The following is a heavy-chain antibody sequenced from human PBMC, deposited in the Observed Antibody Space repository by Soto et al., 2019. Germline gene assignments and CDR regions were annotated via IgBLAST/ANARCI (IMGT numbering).Heavy chain of an antibody. CDR3: ARIRYSSSWYPLDY. V-gene: IGHV2-70*01. J-gene: IGHJ4*02. CDR2: IDWDDDK. Sequence: SGPTLVNPTQTLTLTCTFSGFSFSTNGVGVAWIRQPPGKALEWLALIDWDDDKYYSTSLKTRLTISKDTSKNQVVLTTTNMDPVDTATYYCARIRYSSSWYPLDYWGQGTLVTVSS. D-gene: IGHD6-13*01. CDR1: GFSFSTNGVG.